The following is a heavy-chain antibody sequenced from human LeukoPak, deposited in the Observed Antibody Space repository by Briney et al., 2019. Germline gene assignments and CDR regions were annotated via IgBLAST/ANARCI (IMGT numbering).Heavy chain of an antibody. D-gene: IGHD6-13*01. Sequence: PSETLSLTCTVSGGSISSSSYYWGWIRQPPGKGLEWIGSIYYSGSTYYNPSLKSRVTISVDTSKNQFSLKLSSVTAADTAVYYCAVPTASSSWYGAPFDSWGQGTLVTVSS. J-gene: IGHJ4*02. CDR3: AVPTASSSWYGAPFDS. CDR1: GGSISSSSYY. V-gene: IGHV4-39*01. CDR2: IYYSGST.